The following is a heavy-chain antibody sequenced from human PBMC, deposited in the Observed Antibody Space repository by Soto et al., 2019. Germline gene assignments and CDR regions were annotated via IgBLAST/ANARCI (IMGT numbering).Heavy chain of an antibody. J-gene: IGHJ4*02. Sequence: RRLSCAASGFTFSSYAMHWVRQAPGKGLEWVAVISYDGSNKYYADSVKGRFTISRDNSKNTLYLQMNSLRAEDTAVYYCARDEGIAAGLDYWGQGTLVTVSS. CDR2: ISYDGSNK. V-gene: IGHV3-30-3*01. CDR3: ARDEGIAAGLDY. CDR1: GFTFSSYA. D-gene: IGHD6-13*01.